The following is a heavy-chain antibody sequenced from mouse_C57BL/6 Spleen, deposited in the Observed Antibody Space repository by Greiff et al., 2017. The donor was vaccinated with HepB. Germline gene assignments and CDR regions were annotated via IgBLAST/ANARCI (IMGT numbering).Heavy chain of an antibody. D-gene: IGHD2-4*01. Sequence: EVQLQESGGGLVKPGGSLKLSCAASGFTFSDYGMHWVRQAPEKGLEWVAYISSGSSTIYYADTVKGRFTISRDNAKNTLFLQMTSLRSEDTAMYYCARRRDYEDWYFDVWGTGTTVTVSS. CDR3: ARRRDYEDWYFDV. CDR1: GFTFSDYG. CDR2: ISSGSSTI. V-gene: IGHV5-17*01. J-gene: IGHJ1*03.